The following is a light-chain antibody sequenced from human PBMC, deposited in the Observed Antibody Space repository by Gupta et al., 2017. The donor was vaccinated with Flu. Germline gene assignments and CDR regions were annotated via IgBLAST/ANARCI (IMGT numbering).Light chain of an antibody. J-gene: IGLJ2*01. CDR2: SNN. CDR3: ATWDDRLNGWV. CDR1: SSNIGSNT. Sequence: QSVLTQPPSASGTPGQRVTISCSGSSSNIGSNTVNWYQQVPGTAPKLLIYSNNQRPSGVPDRFSGSKSGTSASLAISGLQSEDETKYYCATWDDRLNGWVFGGGTKLTVL. V-gene: IGLV1-44*01.